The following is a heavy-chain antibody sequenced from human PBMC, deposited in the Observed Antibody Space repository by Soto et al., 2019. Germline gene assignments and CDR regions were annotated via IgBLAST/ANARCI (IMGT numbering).Heavy chain of an antibody. CDR2: INHSGST. J-gene: IGHJ5*02. CDR1: GGSFSGYY. D-gene: IGHD2-15*01. Sequence: SETLSLTCAVYGGSFSGYYWSWIRQPPGKGLEWIGEINHSGSTNYNPSLKSRVTISVDTSKNQFSLKLSSVTAADTAVYYCARLRVAVVAATQRGNWFDPWGQGTMVTVSS. V-gene: IGHV4-34*01. CDR3: ARLRVAVVAATQRGNWFDP.